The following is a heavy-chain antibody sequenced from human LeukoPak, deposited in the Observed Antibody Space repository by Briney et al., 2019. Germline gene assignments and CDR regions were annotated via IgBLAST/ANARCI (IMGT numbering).Heavy chain of an antibody. CDR2: IYYSGST. D-gene: IGHD6-13*01. V-gene: IGHV4-59*08. CDR1: GGSISNYY. J-gene: IGHJ4*02. CDR3: ARRPRIAAAGFFDY. Sequence: SETLSLTCTVSGGSISNYYWSWIRQPPGKGLEWIGYIYYSGSTNYNPSLKSRLTISVDTSKNQFSLKLSSVTAADTAMYYCARRPRIAAAGFFDYWGQGTLVTVSS.